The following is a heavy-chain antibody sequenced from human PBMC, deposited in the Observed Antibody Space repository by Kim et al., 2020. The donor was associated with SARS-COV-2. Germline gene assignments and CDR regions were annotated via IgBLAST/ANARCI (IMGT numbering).Heavy chain of an antibody. CDR1: GFTFTSYW. V-gene: IGHV3-74*03. J-gene: IGHJ4*02. D-gene: IGHD3-16*01. CDR2: IISDADST. Sequence: GGSLRLSCAASGFTFTSYWMHWVRQAPGKGLVWVSRIISDADSTAYADSVKGRFSISRDNAKNTLYLQMNSLRADDTAVYYCARYPWPYYFDCWGRGTLV. CDR3: ARYPWPYYFDC.